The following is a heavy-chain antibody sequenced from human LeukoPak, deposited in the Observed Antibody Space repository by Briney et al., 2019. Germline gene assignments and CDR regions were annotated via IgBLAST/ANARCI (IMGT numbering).Heavy chain of an antibody. CDR2: IIPIFGTA. J-gene: IGHJ4*02. CDR1: GGTFTSYA. Sequence: SVKVSCKASGGTFTSYAISWVRQAPGQGLEWMGGIIPIFGTANYAQKFQGRVTITADKSTSTAYMELSRLRSEDTAVYYCARATGVWFGELLPIDYWGQGTLVTVSS. D-gene: IGHD3-10*01. CDR3: ARATGVWFGELLPIDY. V-gene: IGHV1-69*06.